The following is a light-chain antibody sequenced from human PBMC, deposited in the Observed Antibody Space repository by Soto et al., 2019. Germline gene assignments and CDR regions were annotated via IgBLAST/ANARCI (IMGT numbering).Light chain of an antibody. CDR3: QQYKSFWT. CDR1: QAISSN. J-gene: IGKJ1*01. V-gene: IGKV1-8*01. CDR2: SAS. Sequence: AFRMTQSPSTFSASTGERVTITCRASQAISSNLSWYQQKPGQAPKLLIYSASTLQSGVPSRCSGSGSGTDFTLTISCLQSEEFATYYCQQYKSFWTFGQGTKVDIK.